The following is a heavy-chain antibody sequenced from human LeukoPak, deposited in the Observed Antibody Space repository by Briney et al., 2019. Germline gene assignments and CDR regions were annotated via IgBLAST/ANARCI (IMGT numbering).Heavy chain of an antibody. CDR1: GGSISSSSYY. Sequence: PSETLSLTCTVSGGSISSSSYYWGWIRQPPGKGLEWIGYIYYSGSTNYNPSLKSRVTISVDTSKNQFSLKLSSVTAADTAVYYCARDEFGFGYLRPWGQGTLVTVSS. J-gene: IGHJ5*02. CDR2: IYYSGST. V-gene: IGHV4-61*01. D-gene: IGHD5-18*01. CDR3: ARDEFGFGYLRP.